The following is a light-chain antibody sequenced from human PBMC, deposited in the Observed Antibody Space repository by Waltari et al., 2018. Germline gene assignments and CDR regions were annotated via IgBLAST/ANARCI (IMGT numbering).Light chain of an antibody. CDR3: MFWPSNVWV. CDR2: YKSDSEN. Sequence: QPVLTQPPSSPASPGDPARLTCTLPTDIHVGDFHIYSYQQKPGIPPRFLLYYKSDSENAQWSRVPSRYSGSKDASANAGILLICGLRSEDEADYYCMFWPSNVWVFGGGTKLTVL. CDR1: TDIHVGDFH. V-gene: IGLV5-37*01. J-gene: IGLJ3*02.